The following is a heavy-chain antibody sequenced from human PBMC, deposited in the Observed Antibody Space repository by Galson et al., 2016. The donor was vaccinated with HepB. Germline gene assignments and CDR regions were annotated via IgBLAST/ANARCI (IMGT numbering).Heavy chain of an antibody. J-gene: IGHJ4*03. D-gene: IGHD2-8*01. CDR3: ARDRAYCTNNICPSHFDY. CDR1: RFVFSASG. CDR2: ISSSSTYI. V-gene: IGHV3-21*01. Sequence: SLRLSCAASRFVFSASGMNWVRQAPGKGLEWVSYISSSSTYIYYSDSLKGRFTISRDNAENSLYLQMNSLRVEDTAVYYCARDRAYCTNNICPSHFDYWGQGTLVTVSS.